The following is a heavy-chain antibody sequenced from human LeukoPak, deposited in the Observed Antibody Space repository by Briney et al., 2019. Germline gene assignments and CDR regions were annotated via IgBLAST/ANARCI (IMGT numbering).Heavy chain of an antibody. CDR2: ISYDGSKK. Sequence: GGSLRLSCVASGFTFSSYGMHWVRQAPGKGLEWVAVISYDGSKKYYADSVKGRFTISRDNSKNTLYLQMNSLRAEDTAIYYCAKTSRGNSGYDSPFDYWGQGTLVTVSS. CDR1: GFTFSSYG. J-gene: IGHJ4*02. V-gene: IGHV3-30*18. D-gene: IGHD5-12*01. CDR3: AKTSRGNSGYDSPFDY.